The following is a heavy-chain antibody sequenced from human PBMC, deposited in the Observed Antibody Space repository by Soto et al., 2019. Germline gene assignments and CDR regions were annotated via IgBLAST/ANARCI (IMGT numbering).Heavy chain of an antibody. CDR3: VRSRQMESGNDYGLDV. Sequence: QVQLQESGSGLVKPSQSLSLTCTVSGVSLNTADTWWSWIRQSPGKGLEFIGYYHSGGSTYYDASFSSRVIISADTSSSQFSLKLSSVTVADTAVYFCVRSRQMESGNDYGLDVWVQGTTVTVSS. D-gene: IGHD1-1*01. CDR2: YHSGGST. V-gene: IGHV4-30-4*01. J-gene: IGHJ6*02. CDR1: GVSLNTADTW.